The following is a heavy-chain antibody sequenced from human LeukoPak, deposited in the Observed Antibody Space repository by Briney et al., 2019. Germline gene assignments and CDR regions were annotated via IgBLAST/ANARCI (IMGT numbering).Heavy chain of an antibody. CDR3: AYMNGYFDGSGYYVH. Sequence: PGGSLRLSCAASGFTFGSYAMSWVRQAPGKGLEWVSFISPNADRTTKADSVEGRFTISRDNPRNTLYFQWKSLRDNDRPGNYVAYMNGYFDGSGYYVHWGQGALVTGSS. CDR1: GFTFGSYA. D-gene: IGHD3-22*01. J-gene: IGHJ4*02. V-gene: IGHV3-23*01. CDR2: ISPNADRT.